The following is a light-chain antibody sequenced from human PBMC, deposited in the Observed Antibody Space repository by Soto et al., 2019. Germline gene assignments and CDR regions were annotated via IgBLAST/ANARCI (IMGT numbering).Light chain of an antibody. V-gene: IGKV1-5*01. J-gene: IGKJ4*01. CDR3: QPYGSFSPIP. Sequence: RTASIGDRVTITCRASQDISSRLAWYQQKPGKAPKLLIFDASILQSGVPSRFSGSGSGTEFTLSISRLQTDDVATQYCQPYGSFSPIPFCGGA. CDR1: QDISSR. CDR2: DAS.